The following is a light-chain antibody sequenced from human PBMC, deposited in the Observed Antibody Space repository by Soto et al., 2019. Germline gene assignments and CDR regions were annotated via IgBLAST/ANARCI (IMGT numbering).Light chain of an antibody. CDR1: RDITNH. J-gene: IGKJ1*01. CDR3: LTYNSGLWT. Sequence: DIPMTQSPSSLSASVGDRVTFTCRASRDITNHLAWYQQKPGKVPKLLIYAASTLQSGVPSRFSGSGSGTDFTLTIGSLQPEDVATYFCLTYNSGLWTFGQGTRLEIK. V-gene: IGKV1-27*01. CDR2: AAS.